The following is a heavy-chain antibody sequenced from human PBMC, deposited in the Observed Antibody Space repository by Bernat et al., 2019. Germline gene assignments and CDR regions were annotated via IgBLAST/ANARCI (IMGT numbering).Heavy chain of an antibody. CDR3: ARLPYYDFWSGYYSSYMDV. CDR2: IYPGDSDT. D-gene: IGHD3-3*01. Sequence: EVQLVQSGAEVKKPGESLKISCKGSGYSFTSYWIGWVRQMPGKGLEWMGIIYPGDSDTRYSPSFQGQVTIPADKSISTAYLQWSSLKASDTAMYYCARLPYYDFWSGYYSSYMDVWGKGTTVTVSS. J-gene: IGHJ6*03. V-gene: IGHV5-51*01. CDR1: GYSFTSYW.